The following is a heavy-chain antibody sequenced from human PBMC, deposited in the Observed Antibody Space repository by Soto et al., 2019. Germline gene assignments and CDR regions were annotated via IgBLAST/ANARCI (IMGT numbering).Heavy chain of an antibody. V-gene: IGHV4-59*01. D-gene: IGHD6-19*01. CDR3: ARGGGSGWTYYFDY. Sequence: SETLSLTCTVSGGSIGLYYWSWIRQPPGKGLEWIGYIYYSGSTNSNPSLKSRVTISVDTSKNQFSLDLSSVTAADTAVYYCARGGGSGWTYYFDYWGQGMQVTVSS. J-gene: IGHJ4*02. CDR2: IYYSGST. CDR1: GGSIGLYY.